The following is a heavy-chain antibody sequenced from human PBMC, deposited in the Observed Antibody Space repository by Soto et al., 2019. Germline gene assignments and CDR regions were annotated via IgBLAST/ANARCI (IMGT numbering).Heavy chain of an antibody. CDR1: GVNFMGPG. D-gene: IGHD3-22*01. CDR2: IRNKANSYAT. CDR3: PTHAPEDMIGK. Sequence: CRGACGVNFMGPGFRRVMKISGEGLEWVGRIRNKANSYATAYAASVKGRFTISRDDSKNTAFLQMNSLKTEDSALYYCPTHAPEDMIGKWGPRTLVTGSS. J-gene: IGHJ4*02. V-gene: IGHV3-73*01.